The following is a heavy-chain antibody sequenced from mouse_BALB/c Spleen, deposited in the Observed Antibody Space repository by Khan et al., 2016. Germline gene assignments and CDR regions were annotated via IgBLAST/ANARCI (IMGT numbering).Heavy chain of an antibody. CDR2: ISYSGST. V-gene: IGHV3-8*02. J-gene: IGHJ4*01. D-gene: IGHD1-1*01. CDR3: ARDYYGSIRYYYAMDY. Sequence: EVQLQEPGPSLVKPSQTLSLTCSVTGDSITSGYWNWIRKFPGNKLEYMGYISYSGSTYYNPSLKSRISITRDTSKNQYYLQLNSVTTEDTATYYCARDYYGSIRYYYAMDYWGQGTSVTVSS. CDR1: GDSITSGY.